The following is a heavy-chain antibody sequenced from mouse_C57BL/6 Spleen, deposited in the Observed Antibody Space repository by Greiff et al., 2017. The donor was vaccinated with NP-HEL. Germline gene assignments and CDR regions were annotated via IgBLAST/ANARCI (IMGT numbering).Heavy chain of an antibody. D-gene: IGHD2-3*01. CDR2: IWRGGST. J-gene: IGHJ4*01. CDR1: GFSLTSYG. Sequence: QVQLQQSGPGLVQPSQSLSITCTVSGFSLTSYGVHWVRQSPGKGLEWLGVIWRGGSTDYNAAFISRLSISKDKSKSQVFFKMNSLQADDAAIYYYARDGYIYAMDYWGQGTSVTVSS. V-gene: IGHV2-2*01. CDR3: ARDGYIYAMDY.